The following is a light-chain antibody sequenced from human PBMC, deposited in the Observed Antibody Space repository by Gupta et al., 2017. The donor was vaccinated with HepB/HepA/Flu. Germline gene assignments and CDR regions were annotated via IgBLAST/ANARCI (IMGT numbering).Light chain of an antibody. CDR1: SSNIGRTN. CDR3: AAWDDSLKDVL. V-gene: IGLV1-44*01. Sequence: QSVLSQPPSASGTPGQRVTISCSGSSSNIGRTNVNWYQQLPGTAPKLLIYYNDQRPSGVPDRFSASKSSTSASLVISGLQSEDEADYFCAAWDDSLKDVLFGGGTKLTVL. CDR2: YND. J-gene: IGLJ2*01.